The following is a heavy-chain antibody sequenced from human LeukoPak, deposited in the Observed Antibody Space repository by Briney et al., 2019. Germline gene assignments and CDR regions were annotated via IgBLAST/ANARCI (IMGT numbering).Heavy chain of an antibody. CDR2: ITSNGGRT. D-gene: IGHD2-15*01. CDR3: ARGAASGGYDY. J-gene: IGHJ4*02. CDR1: GFIFSDYD. Sequence: GGSLRLSCAASGFIFSDYDVHWVRQAPGKGLEFVSAITSNGGRTFYANSVKGRFTISRDNSKNALYLQLDSLRADDMAVYYCARGAASGGYDYWGQGALVTVSS. V-gene: IGHV3-64*01.